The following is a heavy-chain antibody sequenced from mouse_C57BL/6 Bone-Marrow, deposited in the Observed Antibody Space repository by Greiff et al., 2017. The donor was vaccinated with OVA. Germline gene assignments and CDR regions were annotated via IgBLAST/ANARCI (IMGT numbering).Heavy chain of an antibody. CDR3: ARSLFYDMDY. J-gene: IGHJ4*01. CDR1: GYTFTSYG. CDR2: IYPRSGNT. Sequence: VQLQQSGAELARPGASVKLSCKASGYTFTSYGISWVKQRTGQGLEWIGEIYPRSGNTSYNEKFKGKATLTADKSSSTAYMELRSLTSEDSAVYFCARSLFYDMDYWGQGTSDTVSS. V-gene: IGHV1-81*01.